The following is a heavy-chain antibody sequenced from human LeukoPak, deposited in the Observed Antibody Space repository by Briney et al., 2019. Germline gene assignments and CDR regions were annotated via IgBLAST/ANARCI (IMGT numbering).Heavy chain of an antibody. CDR3: AKDGSRSYWYFDY. V-gene: IGHV3-74*01. J-gene: IGHJ4*02. CDR2: INSDGSST. D-gene: IGHD3-10*01. Sequence: PGGSLRLSCAASGFTFSSYWMHWVRQAPGKGLVWVSRINSDGSSTSYADSVKGRFTISRDNAKNTLYLQMNSLRAEDTAVYYCAKDGSRSYWYFDYWGRGTLVTVSS. CDR1: GFTFSSYW.